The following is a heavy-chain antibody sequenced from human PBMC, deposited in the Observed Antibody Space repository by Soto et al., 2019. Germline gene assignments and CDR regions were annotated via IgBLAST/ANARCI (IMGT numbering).Heavy chain of an antibody. CDR3: AKDPHTAGRAGYFQH. D-gene: IGHD5-18*01. V-gene: IGHV3-9*01. J-gene: IGHJ1*01. CDR1: GFTFDYYA. CDR2: ISWNSGSI. Sequence: GGSLSLSCAASGFTFDYYAMHWVRQAPGKGLEWVSGISWNSGSIGYADSVKGRFTISRDNAKNSLYLQMNSLRAEDTALYYCAKDPHTAGRAGYFQHWGQGTLVTVSS.